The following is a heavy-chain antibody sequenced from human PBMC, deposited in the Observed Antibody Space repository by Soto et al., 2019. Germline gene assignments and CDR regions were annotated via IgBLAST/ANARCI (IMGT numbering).Heavy chain of an antibody. CDR1: GFTFSSYS. CDR3: ARALSGWERPSDY. D-gene: IGHD6-19*01. CDR2: ISSSSSYI. Sequence: GGSLRLSCAASGFTFSSYSMNWVRQAPGKGLEWVSSISSSSSYIYYADSVKGRFTISRDNAKNSLYLQMNSLRAEDTAVYYCARALSGWERPSDYWGQGTLVTVSS. J-gene: IGHJ4*02. V-gene: IGHV3-21*01.